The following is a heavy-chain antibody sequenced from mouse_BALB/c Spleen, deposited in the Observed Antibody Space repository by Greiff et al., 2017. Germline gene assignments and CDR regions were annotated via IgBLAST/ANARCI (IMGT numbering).Heavy chain of an antibody. CDR1: GYTFTSYY. Sequence: VQLQQSGPELVKPGASVKMSCKASGYTFTSYYIHWVKQRPGQGLEWIGWIYPGDGSTKYNEKFKGKTTLTADKSSSTAYMLLSSLTSEDSAIYFCARDYRYDGGMDYWGQGTSVTVSS. CDR2: IYPGDGST. V-gene: IGHV1S56*01. D-gene: IGHD2-14*01. CDR3: ARDYRYDGGMDY. J-gene: IGHJ4*01.